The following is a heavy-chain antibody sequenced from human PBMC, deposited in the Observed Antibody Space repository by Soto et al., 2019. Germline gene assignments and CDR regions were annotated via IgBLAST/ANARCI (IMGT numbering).Heavy chain of an antibody. J-gene: IGHJ3*02. CDR3: AKGVPSPTQHAFDI. Sequence: GGSLRLSCAASGFSFSSYDMHWVRQAPGKGLEWVAMISYDGSDKYFSDSVKGRLTISRDNSKNTVSLEMNSLRTKDTAAYYCAKGVPSPTQHAFDIWGQGIMVTV. CDR2: ISYDGSDK. CDR1: GFSFSSYD. V-gene: IGHV3-30*18.